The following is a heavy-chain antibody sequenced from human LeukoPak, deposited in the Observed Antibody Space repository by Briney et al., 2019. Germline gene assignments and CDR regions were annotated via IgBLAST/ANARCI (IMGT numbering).Heavy chain of an antibody. D-gene: IGHD2-2*01. CDR2: ISGSGGGT. CDR3: VKFRGQLLSSYYFDY. CDR1: GFTFSSYA. J-gene: IGHJ4*02. Sequence: GGSLRLSCAASGFTFSSYAMSWVRQAPGKGLEWVSTISGSGGGTYYADSVKGRFTISRDNSKNTLYLQMNSLRGEDAAVYYCVKFRGQLLSSYYFDYWGQGTLVTVSS. V-gene: IGHV3-23*01.